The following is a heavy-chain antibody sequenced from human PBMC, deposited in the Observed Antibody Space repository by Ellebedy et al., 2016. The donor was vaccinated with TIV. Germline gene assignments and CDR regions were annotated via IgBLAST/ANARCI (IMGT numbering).Heavy chain of an antibody. V-gene: IGHV1-46*01. CDR1: GYTFTNYY. D-gene: IGHD3-16*02. J-gene: IGHJ6*02. CDR2: INPGGGGT. Sequence: AASVKVSCKASGYTFTNYYMNWVRQATGQGLEWMGIINPGGGGTSYAQKFQGRVTMTRDTSTSTVYMELSSLSSEDTALYYCARATLSGVFYGMDVWGQGTTVTVSS. CDR3: ARATLSGVFYGMDV.